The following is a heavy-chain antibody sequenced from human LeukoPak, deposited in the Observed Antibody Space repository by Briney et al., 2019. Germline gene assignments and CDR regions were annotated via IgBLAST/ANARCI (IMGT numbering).Heavy chain of an antibody. CDR1: GGTFSSYA. CDR2: IIPIFGTA. CDR3: ARSGFEYCSSTSCRDTAYYYYYYMDV. V-gene: IGHV1-69*05. D-gene: IGHD2-2*01. J-gene: IGHJ6*03. Sequence: ASVKVSCKASGGTFSSYAISWVRQAPGQGLEWMGGIIPIFGTANYAQKFQGRVTITTDESTSTAYMELSSLRSEDTAVYYCARSGFEYCSSTSCRDTAYYYYYYMDVWGKGTTVTVSS.